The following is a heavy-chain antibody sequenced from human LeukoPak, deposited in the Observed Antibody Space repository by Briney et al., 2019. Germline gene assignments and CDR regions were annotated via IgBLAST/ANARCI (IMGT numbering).Heavy chain of an antibody. CDR3: ARRRQWLVSRNAFDI. Sequence: SETLSLTCAVYGGSFSGYYWSWIRQPPGKGLEWIGEINHSGSTNYNPSLKSRVTISVDTSKNQFSLKLSSVTAADTAVYYCARRRQWLVSRNAFDIWGQGTMVTVSS. J-gene: IGHJ3*02. CDR1: GGSFSGYY. V-gene: IGHV4-34*01. CDR2: INHSGST. D-gene: IGHD6-19*01.